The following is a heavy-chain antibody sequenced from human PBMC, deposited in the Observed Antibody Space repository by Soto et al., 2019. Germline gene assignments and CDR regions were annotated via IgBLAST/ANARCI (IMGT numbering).Heavy chain of an antibody. Sequence: QVQLQESGPGLVKPSQTLSLTCTVSGGSISSGGYYWSWIRQHPGKGLEWIGYIYYSGSTSYNPAFTSLVTTSVDTSKNHLSMKLSSMTAADTAVYYCARDSGITETPDYWGQGTLVTVSS. J-gene: IGHJ4*02. CDR2: IYYSGST. V-gene: IGHV4-31*01. CDR3: ARDSGITETPDY. CDR1: GGSISSGGYY. D-gene: IGHD1-20*01.